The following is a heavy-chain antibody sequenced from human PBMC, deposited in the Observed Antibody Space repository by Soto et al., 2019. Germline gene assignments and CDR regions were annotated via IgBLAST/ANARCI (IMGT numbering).Heavy chain of an antibody. V-gene: IGHV3-21*01. CDR2: ISSSSSYI. CDR3: ARGGDDYSNYDPYYYGMDV. D-gene: IGHD4-4*01. J-gene: IGHJ6*02. CDR1: GFTFSSYS. Sequence: GGSLRLSCAASGFTFSSYSMNWVRQAPGKGLEWVSSISSSSSYIYYADSVKGRFTISRDNAKNSLYLQMNSLRAEDTAVYYCARGGDDYSNYDPYYYGMDVWGQGTTVTVSS.